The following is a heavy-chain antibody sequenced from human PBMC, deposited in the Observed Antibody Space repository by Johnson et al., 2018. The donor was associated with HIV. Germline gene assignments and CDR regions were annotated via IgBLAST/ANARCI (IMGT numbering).Heavy chain of an antibody. CDR3: AKDYDNYYDSSGYETATFDI. CDR1: GFTFSSYG. D-gene: IGHD3-22*01. CDR2: IWYDGSNK. Sequence: QVQLVESGGGVVQPGRSLRLSCAASGFTFSSYGMQWVRQAPGKGLAWVAVIWYDGSNKDYADSVKGRFTISRDNSKNTLYLQMNSLSAEDTAVYYCAKDYDNYYDSSGYETATFDIWGQGTMVTVSS. J-gene: IGHJ3*02. V-gene: IGHV3-33*06.